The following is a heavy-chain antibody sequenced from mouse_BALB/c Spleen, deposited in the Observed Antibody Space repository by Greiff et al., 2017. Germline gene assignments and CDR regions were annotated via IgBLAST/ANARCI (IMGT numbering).Heavy chain of an antibody. CDR2: IDPYNGGT. CDR3: AREGVITTDYAMDY. Sequence: EVQGVESGPELVKPGASVKVSCKASGYAFTSYNMYWVKQSHGKSLEWIGYIDPYNGGTSYNQKFKGKATLTADTSSSTAYMQLSSLTSEDSAVYFCAREGVITTDYAMDYWGQGTSVTVSS. CDR1: GYAFTSYN. J-gene: IGHJ4*01. D-gene: IGHD1-2*01. V-gene: IGHV1S135*01.